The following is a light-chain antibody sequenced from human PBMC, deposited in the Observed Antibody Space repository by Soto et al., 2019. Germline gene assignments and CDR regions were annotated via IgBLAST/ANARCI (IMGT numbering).Light chain of an antibody. CDR1: QSVSSSY. CDR3: QQYPGYT. CDR2: GAS. Sequence: EIVLTQSPGTLSLSPGERATRSCRASQSVSSSYLAWYQQKPGQAPRLLIYGASSRATGIPDRFSGSGSGTDFNLTISRLEAEDFAVYYCQQYPGYTFGQGTKLEIK. J-gene: IGKJ2*01. V-gene: IGKV3-20*01.